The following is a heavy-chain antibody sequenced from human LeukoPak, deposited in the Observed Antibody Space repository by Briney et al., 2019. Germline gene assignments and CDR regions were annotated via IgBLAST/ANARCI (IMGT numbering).Heavy chain of an antibody. J-gene: IGHJ4*02. D-gene: IGHD1-1*01. Sequence: GGSLRLSCAAAGFTVSDNYMSWVRQAPGKGLEWVSSISSSSSNIYYADSVKGRFTISRDNAKNSLYLQMNSLRVEDTAVYYCARCTTGRTFGSLREIKRSREIDYWGQGTLVTVSS. CDR3: ARCTTGRTFGSLREIKRSREIDY. CDR1: GFTVSDNY. CDR2: ISSSSSNI. V-gene: IGHV3-21*01.